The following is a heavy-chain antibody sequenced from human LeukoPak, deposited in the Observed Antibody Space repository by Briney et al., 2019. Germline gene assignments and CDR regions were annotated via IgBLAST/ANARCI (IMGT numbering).Heavy chain of an antibody. V-gene: IGHV4-59*12. Sequence: KPSETLSLTCTVSGGSISSYYWSWIRQPPGKGLEWIGYIYYSGSTNYNPSLKSRVTISVDTSKNQFSLKLSSVTAADTAVYYCARDNGDYYFDYWGQGTLVTVSS. J-gene: IGHJ4*02. D-gene: IGHD4-17*01. CDR3: ARDNGDYYFDY. CDR2: IYYSGST. CDR1: GGSISSYY.